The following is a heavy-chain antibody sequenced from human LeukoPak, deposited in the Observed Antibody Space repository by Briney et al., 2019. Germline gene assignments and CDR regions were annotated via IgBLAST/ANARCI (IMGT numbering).Heavy chain of an antibody. CDR3: AGLGYSKVDY. CDR2: IYYRGST. V-gene: IGHV4-39*07. CDR1: GVSISSSSYD. Sequence: SETLSLTCTVSGVSISSSSYDWGWLRQPPGKGLEWIGSIYYRGSTYYNPSLKSRVTISVDTSTNQFSLKLSSVTAADTAVYYCAGLGYSKVDYWGQGTLVTVSS. D-gene: IGHD4-11*01. J-gene: IGHJ4*02.